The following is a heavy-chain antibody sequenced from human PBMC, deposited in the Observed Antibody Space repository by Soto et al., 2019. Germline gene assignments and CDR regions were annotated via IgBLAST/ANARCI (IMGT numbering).Heavy chain of an antibody. J-gene: IGHJ5*02. CDR1: GGSISSYY. D-gene: IGHD3-3*01. CDR3: AREGEYYDFWSGYYTTKYNWFDP. Sequence: PSETLSLTCTVSGGSISSYYWSWIRQPAGKGLEWIGRIYTSGSTNYNPSLKSRVTMSVDTSKNQFSLKLSSVTAADTAVYYCAREGEYYDFWSGYYTTKYNWFDPWGQGTLVTVS. V-gene: IGHV4-4*07. CDR2: IYTSGST.